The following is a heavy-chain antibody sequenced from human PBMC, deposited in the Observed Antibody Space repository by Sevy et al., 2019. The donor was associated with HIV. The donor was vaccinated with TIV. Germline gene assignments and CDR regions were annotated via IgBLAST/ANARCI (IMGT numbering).Heavy chain of an antibody. D-gene: IGHD2-15*01. CDR1: GFTFSSYA. V-gene: IGHV3-23*01. Sequence: GESLKISCAASGFTFSSYAMSWVRQAPGKGLEWVSAISGSGGSTYYAESVKGRFTISRDNSKNTLYLQMNSLRAEDTAVYYCAKEGYCSGGSCYGVDYWGQGTLVTVSS. J-gene: IGHJ4*02. CDR3: AKEGYCSGGSCYGVDY. CDR2: ISGSGGST.